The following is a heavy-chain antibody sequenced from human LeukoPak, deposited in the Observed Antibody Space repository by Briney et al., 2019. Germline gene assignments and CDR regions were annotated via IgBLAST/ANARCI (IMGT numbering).Heavy chain of an antibody. CDR2: ISSSGLTI. J-gene: IGHJ4*02. D-gene: IGHD1-26*01. CDR1: VFTFSSYE. Sequence: GGSLRLSCAASVFTFSSYEMNWVRQAPGNGQEWVSYISSSGLTIYYADFVRARFTISRDNANNSLYLQMTGVRAEEKAVYYCERGDGLVGAPTGFDYWGQGTLVTVSS. V-gene: IGHV3-48*03. CDR3: ERGDGLVGAPTGFDY.